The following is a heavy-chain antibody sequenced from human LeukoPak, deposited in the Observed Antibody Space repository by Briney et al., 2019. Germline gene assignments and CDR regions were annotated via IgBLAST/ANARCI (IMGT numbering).Heavy chain of an antibody. V-gene: IGHV3-23*01. CDR3: AKGPASQPE. D-gene: IGHD1-14*01. CDR1: GFTFSDYW. Sequence: GGSLRLSCVTSGFTFSDYWLSWVRQAPGKGLEWVSAISGSGGSTYYADSVKGRFTISRDNSKNTLYLQMNSPRAEDTAVYYCAKGPASQPEWGQGTLVTVSS. J-gene: IGHJ4*02. CDR2: ISGSGGST.